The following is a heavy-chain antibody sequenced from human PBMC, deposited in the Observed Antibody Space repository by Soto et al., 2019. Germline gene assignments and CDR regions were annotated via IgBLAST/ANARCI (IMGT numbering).Heavy chain of an antibody. J-gene: IGHJ4*02. CDR3: AKAAGYSSSWYWFDPITDY. CDR2: ISGSGGST. CDR1: GFTFSSYA. D-gene: IGHD6-13*01. V-gene: IGHV3-23*01. Sequence: PGGSLRLSCAASGFTFSSYAMSWVRQAPGKGLEWVSAISGSGGSTYYADSVKGRFTISRDNSKNTLYLQMNSLRAEDTAVYYCAKAAGYSSSWYWFDPITDYWGQGTLVTVSS.